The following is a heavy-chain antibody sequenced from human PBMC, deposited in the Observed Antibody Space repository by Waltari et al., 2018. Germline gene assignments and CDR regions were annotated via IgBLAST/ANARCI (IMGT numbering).Heavy chain of an antibody. CDR2: IIPIFGTA. D-gene: IGHD3-3*01. J-gene: IGHJ6*02. Sequence: QVQLVQSGAEVKKPGSSVKVSCKASGGTFSSYAISWVRQAPGQGLEWMGRIIPIFGTANYAQKCQGRVTITADKSTSTAYMELSSLRSEDTAVYYCARVHDFWSGSSHYYYYGMDVWGQGTTVTVSS. V-gene: IGHV1-69*08. CDR1: GGTFSSYA. CDR3: ARVHDFWSGSSHYYYYGMDV.